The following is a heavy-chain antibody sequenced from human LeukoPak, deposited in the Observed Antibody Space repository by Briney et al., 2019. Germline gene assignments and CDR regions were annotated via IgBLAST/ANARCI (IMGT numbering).Heavy chain of an antibody. CDR1: GGSISSGDYF. CDR3: ARHSCSSTSCGAYFDY. J-gene: IGHJ4*02. Sequence: PSETLSLTCTVSGGSISSGDYFWNWIRQPAGKGLEWIGRIYTSGSTNYNPSLKSRVTISLDTSRNQFSLKLSSVTAADTAVYYCARHSCSSTSCGAYFDYWGQGTLVTVSS. V-gene: IGHV4-61*02. CDR2: IYTSGST. D-gene: IGHD2-2*01.